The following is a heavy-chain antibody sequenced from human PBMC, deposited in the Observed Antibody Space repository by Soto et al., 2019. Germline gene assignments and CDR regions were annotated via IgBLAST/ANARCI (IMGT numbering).Heavy chain of an antibody. Sequence: SETLSLTCVVSGDSISSNNWWSWVRQPPGKGLEWIGESYHSGSTNYHPSLKSRVTISVDKSKNRFSLKLSSLTAADTAVYYCAKDRQYYDSSGYHYYFDYWGQGTQVTVSS. CDR2: SYHSGST. D-gene: IGHD3-22*01. CDR1: GDSISSNNW. J-gene: IGHJ4*02. CDR3: AKDRQYYDSSGYHYYFDY. V-gene: IGHV4-4*02.